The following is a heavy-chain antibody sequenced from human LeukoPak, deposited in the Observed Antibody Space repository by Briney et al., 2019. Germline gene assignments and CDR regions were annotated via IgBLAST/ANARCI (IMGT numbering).Heavy chain of an antibody. J-gene: IGHJ4*02. Sequence: GGSLRLSCAASGFTFSSYAMSWVRQAPGKGLEWVSAISGSGGSTYYADSVKGRFTISRDNSKNTLYLQMNSLRAEDTAVYYCAKAGGYCSGGSCYPVGENFDYWGQGTLVTVSP. CDR1: GFTFSSYA. CDR2: ISGSGGST. D-gene: IGHD2-15*01. V-gene: IGHV3-23*01. CDR3: AKAGGYCSGGSCYPVGENFDY.